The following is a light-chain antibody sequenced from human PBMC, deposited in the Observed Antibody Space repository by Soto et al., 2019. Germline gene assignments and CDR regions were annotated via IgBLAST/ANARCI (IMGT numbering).Light chain of an antibody. CDR2: DVN. V-gene: IGLV2-14*03. Sequence: QSALTQPASVSGSPGQSITISCTGSSSDVGGYKYVSGYQQHAGKAPKLMMYDVNNRPSGVSNRFPGSKSGNTASLTISGLQAEDEAEYYCRSYTTTSTYVFGTGTKLTVL. CDR3: RSYTTTSTYV. J-gene: IGLJ1*01. CDR1: SSDVGGYKY.